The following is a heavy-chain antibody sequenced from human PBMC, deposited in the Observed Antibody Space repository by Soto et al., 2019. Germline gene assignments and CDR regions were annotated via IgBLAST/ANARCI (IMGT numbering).Heavy chain of an antibody. Sequence: GGSLRLSCAASGFPFNTYALHWVRQAPGKGLEWVAFISYDGSNKYYAESVKGRFTISRDNSKNTLYLQMNSLRAEDTAVYYCARDPADRNWNSGYYNGMECWGQGTTVTVSS. CDR2: ISYDGSNK. V-gene: IGHV3-30*04. D-gene: IGHD1-7*01. CDR3: ARDPADRNWNSGYYNGMEC. CDR1: GFPFNTYA. J-gene: IGHJ6*02.